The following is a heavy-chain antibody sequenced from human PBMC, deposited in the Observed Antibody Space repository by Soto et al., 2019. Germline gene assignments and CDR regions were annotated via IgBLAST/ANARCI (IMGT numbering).Heavy chain of an antibody. CDR1: GASIGTNNW. CDR3: AVPGDVDFDY. J-gene: IGHJ4*02. Sequence: ASETLSLTCAVSGASIGTNNWWSWVRQPPGKGLEWIGEVYHSGTTNCNPSLKSRVTISIDNSKNQFSLRLTSMTAADTAVYYCAVPGDVDFDYWSQGTMVTVYS. V-gene: IGHV4-4*02. CDR2: VYHSGTT.